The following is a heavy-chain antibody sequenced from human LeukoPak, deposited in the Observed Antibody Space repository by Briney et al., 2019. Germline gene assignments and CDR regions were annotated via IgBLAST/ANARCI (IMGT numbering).Heavy chain of an antibody. CDR1: GFTVSSNN. D-gene: IGHD3-3*01. CDR2: ISYDGSNK. V-gene: IGHV3-30*18. CDR3: AKDRDKFWSGSQV. Sequence: GGSLRLSCAASGFTVSSNNMGWVRQAPDKGLEWVAVISYDGSNKYYADSVKGRFTISRDNSKSTLYLQMNSLRTEDTAVYYCAKDRDKFWSGSQVWGQGTLVTVSS. J-gene: IGHJ4*02.